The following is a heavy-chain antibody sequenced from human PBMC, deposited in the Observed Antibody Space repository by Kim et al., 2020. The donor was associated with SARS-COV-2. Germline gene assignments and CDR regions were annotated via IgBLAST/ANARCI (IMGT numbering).Heavy chain of an antibody. D-gene: IGHD1-26*01. J-gene: IGHJ6*02. V-gene: IGHV3-30*01. CDR3: ASCRSYALYYYSGMDV. Sequence: GKGRFTISRDNSKNTLYLQMNSRRAEDTAVYYCASCRSYALYYYSGMDVWGQGTTVTVSS.